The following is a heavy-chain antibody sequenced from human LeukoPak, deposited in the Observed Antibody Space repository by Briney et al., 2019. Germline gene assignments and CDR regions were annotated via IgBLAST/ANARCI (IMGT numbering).Heavy chain of an antibody. J-gene: IGHJ3*02. V-gene: IGHV4-34*01. CDR2: INHSGST. Sequence: SETLSLTCAVYGGSFSGYYWSWIRQPPGKGLEWIGEINHSGSTNYNPSLKSRVTISVDTSKNQFSLKLSSVTAADTAVYYCASSGDSSGSYDAFDIWGQGTMVTVSS. D-gene: IGHD3-22*01. CDR3: ASSGDSSGSYDAFDI. CDR1: GGSFSGYY.